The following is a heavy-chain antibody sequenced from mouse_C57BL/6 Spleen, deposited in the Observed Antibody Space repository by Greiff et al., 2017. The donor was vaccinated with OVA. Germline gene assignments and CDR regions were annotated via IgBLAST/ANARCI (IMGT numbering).Heavy chain of an antibody. D-gene: IGHD2-2*01. CDR3: ARQGTMVTPFAY. Sequence: VQLQQSGPELVKPGASVKISCKASGYTFTDYYMNWVKQSHGKSLEWIGDINPNNGGTSYNQKFKGKATLTVVKSSSTAYMELRSLTSEDSAVYYCARQGTMVTPFAYWGQGTLVTVSA. V-gene: IGHV1-26*01. CDR2: INPNNGGT. J-gene: IGHJ3*01. CDR1: GYTFTDYY.